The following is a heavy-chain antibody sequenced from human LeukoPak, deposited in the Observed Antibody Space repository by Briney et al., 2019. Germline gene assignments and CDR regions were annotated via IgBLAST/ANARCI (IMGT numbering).Heavy chain of an antibody. J-gene: IGHJ4*02. CDR3: ARHTGGVWDTTAYFDF. D-gene: IGHD1-1*01. CDR2: IRYDGSDK. V-gene: IGHV3-30*02. Sequence: GGSLRLSCAASGFTFSTYGMHWVRQAPGKGLEWVAFIRYDGSDKYYADSVKGRFTISRDNSKNTLYLQMNSLRAEDTAVYYCARHTGGVWDTTAYFDFWGEGTLVTVSS. CDR1: GFTFSTYG.